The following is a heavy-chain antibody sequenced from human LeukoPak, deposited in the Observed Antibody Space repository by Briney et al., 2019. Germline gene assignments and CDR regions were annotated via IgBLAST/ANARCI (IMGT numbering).Heavy chain of an antibody. Sequence: ASVKVSCKASGGTFSSYAISWVRQAPGQGLEWMGGIIPIFGTANYAQKFQGRVTITTDESTSTAYMELSSLRSEDTAVYYCARRLGYCSSTSCYNGAFDIWGQGTMVTVSS. J-gene: IGHJ3*02. V-gene: IGHV1-69*05. CDR1: GGTFSSYA. CDR3: ARRLGYCSSTSCYNGAFDI. D-gene: IGHD2-2*02. CDR2: IIPIFGTA.